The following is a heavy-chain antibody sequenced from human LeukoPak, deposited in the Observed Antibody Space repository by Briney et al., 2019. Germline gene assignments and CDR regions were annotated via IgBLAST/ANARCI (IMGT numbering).Heavy chain of an antibody. D-gene: IGHD1-26*01. CDR2: ISWNSGSI. CDR3: AKSQFSATYRGMDV. V-gene: IGHV3-9*01. CDR1: GFTFDDYA. Sequence: GGSLRLSCAASGFTFDDYAMHWVRQAPGKGLEWVSGISWNSGSIGYADSVKGRFTISRDNAKNSLYLQMNSLRAEDTALYYCAKSQFSATYRGMDVWGKGTTVTISS. J-gene: IGHJ6*04.